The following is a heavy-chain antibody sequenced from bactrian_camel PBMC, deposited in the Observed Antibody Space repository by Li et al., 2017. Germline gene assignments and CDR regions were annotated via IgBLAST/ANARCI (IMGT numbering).Heavy chain of an antibody. V-gene: IGHV3S53*01. CDR1: GYTYSNMC. D-gene: IGHD1*01. CDR3: TRSYFGASHNTFAF. Sequence: HVQLVESGGGSGQAGGSLRLSCAASGYTYSNMCMGWFRQAPGKEREGVARINSGGDARCADSVKGRFTISRDNAKNTVSLQMNSLKPEDTAVYYCTRSYFGASHNTFAFWGQGTQVTVS. CDR2: INSGGDA. J-gene: IGHJ4*01.